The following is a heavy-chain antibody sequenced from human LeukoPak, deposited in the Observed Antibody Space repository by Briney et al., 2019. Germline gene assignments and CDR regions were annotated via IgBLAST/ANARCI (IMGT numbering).Heavy chain of an antibody. CDR3: AKREHNHYDVDL. D-gene: IGHD5-12*01. CDR2: ITNSGDNT. J-gene: IGHJ2*01. Sequence: GGSLRLSRAPSGLTFSTYATYSVRQAPGKGPEWVSSITNSGDNTYYADSVKGRFTISRDNSKNTLYLQMNSLRVEDTAVYFCAKREHNHYDVDLWGRGTLVTVSS. V-gene: IGHV3-23*01. CDR1: GLTFSTYA.